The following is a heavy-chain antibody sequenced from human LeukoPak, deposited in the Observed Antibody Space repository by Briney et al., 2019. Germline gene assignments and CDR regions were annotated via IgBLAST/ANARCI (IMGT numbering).Heavy chain of an antibody. CDR3: TRRLDE. D-gene: IGHD3-16*01. CDR1: GFTFSNYA. V-gene: IGHV3-30-3*01. CDR2: ISYDGNDK. J-gene: IGHJ4*02. Sequence: PGGSLRLSCAASGFTFSNYAMHWVRQAPGKGLEWVAIISYDGNDKYYTDSVKGRFTISRDKSKNTLYLQMNSLRAEDTAVYYCTRRLDEWGQGTLVTVSS.